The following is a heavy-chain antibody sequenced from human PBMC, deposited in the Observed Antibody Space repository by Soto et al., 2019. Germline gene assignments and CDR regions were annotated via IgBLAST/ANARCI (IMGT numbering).Heavy chain of an antibody. CDR2: IYYSGST. CDR1: GGSISSGDYY. Sequence: TSETLSLTCTVSGGSISSGDYYWSWIRQPPGKGLEWIGYIYYSGSTYYNPALKSRVTISVDTSKNQFSLKLSSVTAADTAVYYCARSPVHCSSTSCYLYYFDYWGQGTLVTVSS. D-gene: IGHD2-2*01. CDR3: ARSPVHCSSTSCYLYYFDY. V-gene: IGHV4-30-4*01. J-gene: IGHJ4*02.